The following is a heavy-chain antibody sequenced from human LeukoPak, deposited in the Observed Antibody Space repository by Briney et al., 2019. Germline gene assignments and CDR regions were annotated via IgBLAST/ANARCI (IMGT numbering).Heavy chain of an antibody. Sequence: SETLSLTCTVSGGSISRGGYYWSWIRQHPGKGLEWIVYIYYSGSTYYNPSLKSLVTISVDTSKNQFSLKLSSVTAAATAVYYCARTLGRYSGYDFDYWGQGTLVTVSS. D-gene: IGHD5-12*01. CDR2: IYYSGST. V-gene: IGHV4-31*01. J-gene: IGHJ4*02. CDR3: ARTLGRYSGYDFDY. CDR1: GGSISRGGYY.